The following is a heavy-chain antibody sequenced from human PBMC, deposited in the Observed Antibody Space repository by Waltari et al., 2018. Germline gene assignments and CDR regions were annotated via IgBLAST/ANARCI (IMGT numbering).Heavy chain of an antibody. CDR1: GFTFSSYA. CDR3: AKDPRRGSAFDI. CDR2: VSGSGGST. J-gene: IGHJ3*02. Sequence: EVQLLESGGGLVQPGGSLRLSCAASGFTFSSYAMSWVRQAPGKGLEWVSAVSGSGGSTYYADSVKGRFTISRDNSKNTLYLQMNSLRAEDTAVYYCAKDPRRGSAFDIWGQGTMVTVSS. D-gene: IGHD3-10*01. V-gene: IGHV3-23*01.